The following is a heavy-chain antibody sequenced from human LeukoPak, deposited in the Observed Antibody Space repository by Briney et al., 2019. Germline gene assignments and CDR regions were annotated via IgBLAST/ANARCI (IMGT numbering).Heavy chain of an antibody. V-gene: IGHV4-30-4*01. Sequence: SETLSLTCTVSGGSISSGDYYWSWICQPPGKGLEWIGYIYYSGSTYYNPSLKSRVTISVDTSKNQFSLKLSSVTAADTAVYYCARGALRPICSGGSCYGDYYYYGMDVWGQGTTVTVSS. CDR3: ARGALRPICSGGSCYGDYYYYGMDV. J-gene: IGHJ6*02. CDR1: GGSISSGDYY. D-gene: IGHD2-15*01. CDR2: IYYSGST.